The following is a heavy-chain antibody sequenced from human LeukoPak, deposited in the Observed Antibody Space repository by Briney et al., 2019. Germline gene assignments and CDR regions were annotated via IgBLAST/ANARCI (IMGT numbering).Heavy chain of an antibody. D-gene: IGHD3-10*01. CDR2: ISGSGGST. Sequence: GGSLRLSCAASGFTFSSYAMSWVRQAPGKGLEWVSAISGSGGSTYYADSVKGRFTISRDNSKNTLYLQMNSLRAEDTAVYYCAKDLGYGSGSYFLYYYGMDVWGQGTTVTVSS. CDR3: AKDLGYGSGSYFLYYYGMDV. V-gene: IGHV3-23*01. J-gene: IGHJ6*02. CDR1: GFTFSSYA.